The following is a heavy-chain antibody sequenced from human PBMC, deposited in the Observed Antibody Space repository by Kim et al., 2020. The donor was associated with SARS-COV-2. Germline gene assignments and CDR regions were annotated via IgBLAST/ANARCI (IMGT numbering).Heavy chain of an antibody. CDR1: GFTFSSYG. Sequence: GGSLRPSCAASGFTFSSYGMHWVRQAPGKGLEWVAVISYDGSNKYYADSVKGRFTISRDNSKNTLYLQMNSLRAEDTAVYYCAKAAGLYCSGGSCNRSY. D-gene: IGHD2-15*01. V-gene: IGHV3-30*18. CDR3: AKAAGLYCSGGSCNRSY. CDR2: ISYDGSNK. J-gene: IGHJ4*03.